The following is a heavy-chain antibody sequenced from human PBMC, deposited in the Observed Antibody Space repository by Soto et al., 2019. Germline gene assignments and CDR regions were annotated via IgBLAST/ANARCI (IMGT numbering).Heavy chain of an antibody. Sequence: PSETLSLTCSVSGGSISGHYWSWIRLPAGRRLQWVGRIYSSGTTNYNPSLKSRVRMSVDTDRNSFSLRLDSVTAADTAVYYCARNFAIAETGTEFDSWGRGVLVTVSS. D-gene: IGHD6-19*01. V-gene: IGHV4-4*07. J-gene: IGHJ4*02. CDR3: ARNFAIAETGTEFDS. CDR1: GGSISGHY. CDR2: IYSSGTT.